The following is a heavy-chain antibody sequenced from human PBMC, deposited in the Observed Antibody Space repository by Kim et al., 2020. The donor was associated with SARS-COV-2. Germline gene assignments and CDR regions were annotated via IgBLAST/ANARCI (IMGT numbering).Heavy chain of an antibody. CDR3: ARDSSSGYYDFWSGYYGGYYFDY. Sequence: ASVKVSCKASGYTFTGYYMHWVRQAPGQGLEWMGWINPNSGGTNYAQKFQGRVTMTRDTSISTAYMELSRLRSDDTAVYYCARDSSSGYYDFWSGYYGGYYFDYWGQGTLVTVSS. CDR2: INPNSGGT. V-gene: IGHV1-2*02. CDR1: GYTFTGYY. D-gene: IGHD3-3*01. J-gene: IGHJ4*02.